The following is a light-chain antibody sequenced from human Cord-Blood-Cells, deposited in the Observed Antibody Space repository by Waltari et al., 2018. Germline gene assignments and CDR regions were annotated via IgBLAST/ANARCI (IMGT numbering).Light chain of an antibody. Sequence: DIVMTQSPLSLPVTPGEPASISCRSSQSLLHSNGYNYLDWYLQKPGQSPQRLFYLGSKRASGVPDRCRGSVSCTDFTLSISGVEAQDVGVYYCMQALQTPFTFAPGTKGDIK. CDR3: MQALQTPFT. J-gene: IGKJ3*01. CDR1: QSLLHSNGYNY. V-gene: IGKV2-28*01. CDR2: LGS.